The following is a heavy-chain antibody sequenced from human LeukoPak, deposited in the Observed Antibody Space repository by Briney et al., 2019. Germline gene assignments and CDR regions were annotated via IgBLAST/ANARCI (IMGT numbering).Heavy chain of an antibody. Sequence: GGSLRLSCAASGITVSSSYLSWVRQAPGKGLEWVSLIYSGGSTYYADSVKGRFTVSRDNSKNTLYLQMDSLRAEDTAVYYCARAFGYDWRLDYWGQGTPVTVSS. CDR3: ARAFGYDWRLDY. CDR1: GITVSSSY. V-gene: IGHV3-53*01. D-gene: IGHD5-12*01. CDR2: IYSGGST. J-gene: IGHJ4*02.